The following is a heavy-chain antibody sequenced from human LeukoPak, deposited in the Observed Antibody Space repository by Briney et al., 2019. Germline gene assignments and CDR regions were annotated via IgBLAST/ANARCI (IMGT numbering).Heavy chain of an antibody. J-gene: IGHJ2*01. V-gene: IGHV3-23*01. CDR2: IADDSTAT. D-gene: IGHD3-10*01. CDR3: ARGSFGTHWYFDL. CDR1: GFTFSSYG. Sequence: GGSLRLSCAASGFTFSSYGMNWVRQAPGKGLEWVSYIADDSTATYYPDSVKGRFTIARDNYKNTLYLLMNSLRAEDTAVYYCARGSFGTHWYFDLWGRGTLVTVSS.